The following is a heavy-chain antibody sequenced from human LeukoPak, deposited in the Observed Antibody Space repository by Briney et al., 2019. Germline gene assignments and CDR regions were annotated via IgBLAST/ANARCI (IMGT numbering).Heavy chain of an antibody. V-gene: IGHV3-23*01. CDR2: ISASGGST. Sequence: GGSLRLSCVASGFTFSSYAMSWVRQAPVKGLEWVSGISASGGSTYYADSVKGRFTISRDNSKNTLYLQMNSLRAEDTAVYYCAKGNYGGFGYFDYWGQGTLVTVSS. CDR1: GFTFSSYA. J-gene: IGHJ4*02. D-gene: IGHD4-17*01. CDR3: AKGNYGGFGYFDY.